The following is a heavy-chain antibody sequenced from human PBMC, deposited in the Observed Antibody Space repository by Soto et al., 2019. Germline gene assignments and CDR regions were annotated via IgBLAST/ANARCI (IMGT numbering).Heavy chain of an antibody. CDR3: AREEAGGIAMAGGGNWFDP. CDR2: TYYRSKWYN. D-gene: IGHD6-19*01. V-gene: IGHV6-1*01. Sequence: SQTLSLTCAISGDSVSSNSAAWNWIRQSPSRGLEWLGRTYYRSKWYNDYAVSVKSRITINPDTSKNQFSLQLNSVTPEDTAVYYCAREEAGGIAMAGGGNWFDPWGQGTLVTVPQ. CDR1: GDSVSSNSAA. J-gene: IGHJ5*02.